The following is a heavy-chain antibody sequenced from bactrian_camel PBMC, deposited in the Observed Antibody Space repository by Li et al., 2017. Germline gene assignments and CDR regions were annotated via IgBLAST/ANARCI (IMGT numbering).Heavy chain of an antibody. CDR2: IASDGTT. J-gene: IGHJ6*01. D-gene: IGHD4*01. CDR3: AADPGGRLCHFMQANFAY. V-gene: IGHV3S53*01. Sequence: QVQLVESGGGSVQAGGSLRLSCAASGRTYSKWCMGWLRQISGKEREGVATIASDGTTSYSDSMKGRFTISQDDSKKTLYLQMNSLKPEDTAMYYCAADPGGRLCHFMQANFAYRGQGTQVTVS. CDR1: GRTYSKWC.